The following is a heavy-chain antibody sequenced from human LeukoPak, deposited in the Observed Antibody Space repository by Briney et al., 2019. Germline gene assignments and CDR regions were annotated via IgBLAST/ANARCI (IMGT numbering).Heavy chain of an antibody. V-gene: IGHV1-2*02. CDR2: INPNNGGT. Sequence: WASVKVSCKDSGYTFTGYYMHWVRQAPGQGLEWMGWINPNNGGTNYAQKFQGRVTMTSDTSISTAYIELSRLRSDDTAVYYCARDLDGSSGCDYWGQGTLVTVSS. J-gene: IGHJ4*02. CDR1: GYTFTGYY. CDR3: ARDLDGSSGCDY. D-gene: IGHD6-13*01.